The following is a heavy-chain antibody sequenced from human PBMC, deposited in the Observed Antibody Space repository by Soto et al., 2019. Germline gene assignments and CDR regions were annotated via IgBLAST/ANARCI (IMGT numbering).Heavy chain of an antibody. CDR1: GFTFSDYY. CDR2: ISSSGSTI. J-gene: IGHJ6*02. V-gene: IGHV3-11*01. Sequence: LRLSCAASGFTFSDYYMSWIRQAPGKGLEWVSYISSSGSTIYYADSVKGRFTISRDNAKNSLYLQINSLRAEDTAVYYCARVGDFRRPYYCYGMDVWGQGTTVTVSS. D-gene: IGHD4-17*01. CDR3: ARVGDFRRPYYCYGMDV.